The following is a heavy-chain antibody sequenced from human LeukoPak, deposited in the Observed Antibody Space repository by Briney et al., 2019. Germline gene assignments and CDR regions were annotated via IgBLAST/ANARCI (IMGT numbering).Heavy chain of an antibody. Sequence: GGSLRLSCAASGFIFSSYAMHWVRQAPGKGLEWVAVISYDGSDKYYADSVKGRFTISRDNSKNKLYLQMNSLRAEDTTLYYCARSTGGSYPNFDYWGQGTLVTVSS. D-gene: IGHD1-26*01. J-gene: IGHJ4*02. V-gene: IGHV3-30*04. CDR3: ARSTGGSYPNFDY. CDR2: ISYDGSDK. CDR1: GFIFSSYA.